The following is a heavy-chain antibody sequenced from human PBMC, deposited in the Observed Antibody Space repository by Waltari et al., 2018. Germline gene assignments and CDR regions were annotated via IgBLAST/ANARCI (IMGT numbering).Heavy chain of an antibody. V-gene: IGHV4-38-2*01. J-gene: IGHJ4*02. D-gene: IGHD2-15*01. Sequence: QVQLQESGPGLVKPSETLSITCAVSGYSISSGYYWGWIRQPPGKGLEWIGSIYHSGSTDYTPSLKSRVTISVDTSKHQFSLKLSTVTAADTAVYYCARGVVAATDYFDHWGQGTLVTVSS. CDR2: IYHSGST. CDR1: GYSISSGYY. CDR3: ARGVVAATDYFDH.